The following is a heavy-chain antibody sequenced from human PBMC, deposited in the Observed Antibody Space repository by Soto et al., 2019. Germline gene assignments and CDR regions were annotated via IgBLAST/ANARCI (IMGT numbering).Heavy chain of an antibody. CDR2: IGGSGGST. D-gene: IGHD6-19*01. J-gene: IGHJ5*02. CDR1: GFTFSSYA. Sequence: GGSLRLSCAASGFTFSSYAMSWVRQAPGKGLEWVSAIGGSGGSTYYADSVKGRFTISRDNSKNTLYLQMNSLRAEDTAVYYCAKASRRIAVAGTWTWFDPWGQGTLVTVSS. V-gene: IGHV3-23*01. CDR3: AKASRRIAVAGTWTWFDP.